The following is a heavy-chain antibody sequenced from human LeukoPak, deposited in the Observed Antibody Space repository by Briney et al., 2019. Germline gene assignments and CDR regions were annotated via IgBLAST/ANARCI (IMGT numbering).Heavy chain of an antibody. CDR3: ASRDGSSPFH. D-gene: IGHD6-6*01. V-gene: IGHV3-48*03. CDR2: IRSSGSTI. J-gene: IGHJ4*02. Sequence: PGGSLRLSCAASGFTFSSYEMNWVRRAPGKGLEWVSYIRSSGSTIYYADSVKGRFTISRDNAKNSLYLQMNSLRAEDTAVYYCASRDGSSPFHWGQGTLVTVSS. CDR1: GFTFSSYE.